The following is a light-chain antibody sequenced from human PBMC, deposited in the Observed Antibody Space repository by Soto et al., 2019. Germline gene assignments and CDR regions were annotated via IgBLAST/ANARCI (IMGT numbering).Light chain of an antibody. CDR3: QQYNIWPPLT. CDR1: QSVSSS. V-gene: IGKV3-15*01. J-gene: IGKJ4*01. Sequence: EVVMTQSPATLSVSPGERATLSCRASQSVSSSLAWYQQKPGQAPRLHIYGASTRATGIPARFSGSGSGTEFTLTISSLQSEDFAVYYCQQYNIWPPLTFGGGTKVEIK. CDR2: GAS.